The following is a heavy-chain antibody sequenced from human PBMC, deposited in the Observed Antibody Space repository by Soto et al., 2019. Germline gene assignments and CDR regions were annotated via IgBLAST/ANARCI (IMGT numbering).Heavy chain of an antibody. V-gene: IGHV3-30*18. CDR3: AKKGAGDYKQGPDY. J-gene: IGHJ4*02. CDR1: GFTFSIYC. D-gene: IGHD3-9*01. Sequence: GGSLILSCAASGFTFSIYCMHWVRQAPGKGLERVAVMSFDGSNEYYADSVKGRFTISRDNSKNTLYLQMNSLRPEDTAVYYCAKKGAGDYKQGPDYWGQGTLVTVSS. CDR2: MSFDGSNE.